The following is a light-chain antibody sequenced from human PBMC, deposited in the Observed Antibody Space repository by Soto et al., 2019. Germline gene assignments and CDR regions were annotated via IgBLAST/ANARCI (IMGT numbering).Light chain of an antibody. V-gene: IGKV2-28*01. CDR1: QSLLHSNGYNY. J-gene: IGKJ1*01. CDR3: QQYETFSGT. Sequence: DIVMTQSPLSLPVTPGEPASISCSSSQSLLHSNGYNYLDWYLQKPGQSPQLLIYLGSTRASGVPSRFSGSGSGTKFTLTIASLQPDDFATYYCQQYETFSGTFGPGTKVDI. CDR2: LGS.